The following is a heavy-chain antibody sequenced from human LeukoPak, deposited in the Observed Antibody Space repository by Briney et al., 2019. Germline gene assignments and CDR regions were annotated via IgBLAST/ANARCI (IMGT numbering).Heavy chain of an antibody. V-gene: IGHV4-59*01. J-gene: IGHJ4*02. CDR3: ARTTVDTAMIHLIDY. Sequence: SETLSLTCTVSGGSISSYYWSWIRQPPGKGLEWIGYIYYSGSTNYNPSLKSRVTISVDTSKNQFSLKLSSVTAADTAVYYCARTTVDTAMIHLIDYWGQGTLVTVSS. D-gene: IGHD5-18*01. CDR2: IYYSGST. CDR1: GGSISSYY.